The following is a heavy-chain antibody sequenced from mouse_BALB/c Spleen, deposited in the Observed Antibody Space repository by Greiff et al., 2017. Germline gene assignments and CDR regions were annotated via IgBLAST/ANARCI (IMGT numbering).Heavy chain of an antibody. CDR1: GFSLTSYG. CDR2: IWSGGST. J-gene: IGHJ4*01. CDR3: ARKSPYCTMDY. Sequence: VQGVESGPGLVQPSQSLSITCPVSGFSLTSYGVHWVRQSPGKGLEWLGVIWSGGSTDYNAAFISRLSISKDNSKIQVFFKMNSLQANDTAIYCCARKSPYCTMDYWGQGTSVTVSA. D-gene: IGHD3-3*01. V-gene: IGHV2-2*02.